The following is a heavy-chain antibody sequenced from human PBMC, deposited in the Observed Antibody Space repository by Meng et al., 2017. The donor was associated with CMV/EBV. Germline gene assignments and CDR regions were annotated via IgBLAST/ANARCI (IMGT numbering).Heavy chain of an antibody. J-gene: IGHJ6*02. D-gene: IGHD1-7*01. CDR1: GGSISSSTYY. CDR3: ARIMAGTTSYGMDI. Sequence: GSLRLSCTVSGGSISSSTYYWGWIRQPPGKGLEWIGSIFYSGCAFYNPSLKSRISISVDTSKNQFSLKLSSVTAADTAVYYCARIMAGTTSYGMDIWGQGTTVTVSS. CDR2: IFYSGCA. V-gene: IGHV4-39*01.